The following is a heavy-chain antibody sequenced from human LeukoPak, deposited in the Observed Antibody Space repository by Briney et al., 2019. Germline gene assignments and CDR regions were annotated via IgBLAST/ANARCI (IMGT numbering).Heavy chain of an antibody. V-gene: IGHV1-2*02. Sequence: GASVKVSCKASGYTFTCYYIYWVRQAPGQGLEWMGWINPKSGATNYAQKFRARVTMTRDTSISTAYMELTRLRSEDTAVYYCARNSNAKRYFDYWGQGTLVTVSS. J-gene: IGHJ4*02. CDR3: ARNSNAKRYFDY. D-gene: IGHD2/OR15-2a*01. CDR1: GYTFTCYY. CDR2: INPKSGAT.